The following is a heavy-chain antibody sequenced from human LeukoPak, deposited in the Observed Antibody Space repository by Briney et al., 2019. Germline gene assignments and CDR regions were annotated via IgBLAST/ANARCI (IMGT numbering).Heavy chain of an antibody. J-gene: IGHJ4*02. Sequence: ASVKVSCKASGYTFANYDINWVRQATGQGLEWMGWMNPNNGNTEYAQKFQGRVTITRNTSISTAFMELSSLRSEDTAVYYFARFFGVSKWGQGTLVTVSS. D-gene: IGHD3-3*01. CDR3: ARFFGVSK. CDR2: MNPNNGNT. CDR1: GYTFANYD. V-gene: IGHV1-8*01.